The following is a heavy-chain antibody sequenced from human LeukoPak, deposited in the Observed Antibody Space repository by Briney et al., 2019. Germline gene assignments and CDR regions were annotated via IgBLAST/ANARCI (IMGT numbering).Heavy chain of an antibody. Sequence: SETLSLTCAVYGGSFSGYYWSWIRQPPGKGLEWIGEINHSGSTNYNPSLKSRVTIPVDTSENQFSLKLSSVTAADTAVYYCARGAGCSSTSCYYRFDPWGQGTLVTVSS. D-gene: IGHD2-2*01. V-gene: IGHV4-34*01. CDR3: ARGAGCSSTSCYYRFDP. CDR1: GGSFSGYY. CDR2: INHSGST. J-gene: IGHJ5*02.